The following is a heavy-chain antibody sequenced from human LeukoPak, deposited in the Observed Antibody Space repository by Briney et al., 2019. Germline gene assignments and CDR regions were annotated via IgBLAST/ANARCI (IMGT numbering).Heavy chain of an antibody. CDR1: GFTFSNYW. CDR3: GRGRYGDFH. CDR2: MNSDGSST. D-gene: IGHD4-17*01. J-gene: IGHJ4*02. V-gene: IGHV3-74*01. Sequence: GGSLRLSCAASGFTFSNYWMHWVRQAPGKGLVWVSRMNSDGSSTTYADSVEGRFTISRDNARNTLYLQMNRLRADDTAVYYCGRGRYGDFHWGQGALVTVSS.